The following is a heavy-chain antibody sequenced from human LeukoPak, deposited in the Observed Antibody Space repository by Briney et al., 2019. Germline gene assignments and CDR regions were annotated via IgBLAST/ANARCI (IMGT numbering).Heavy chain of an antibody. D-gene: IGHD3-10*01. Sequence: GESLKISCKGSGYSFTSYWIDLVRQMPGKGLEWMGIIYPGDSDTRYSPSFQGQVTISADKSISTAYLQWSSLKASDTAMYYCARLWFGAADAFDIWGQGTMVTVSS. CDR3: ARLWFGAADAFDI. V-gene: IGHV5-51*01. J-gene: IGHJ3*02. CDR2: IYPGDSDT. CDR1: GYSFTSYW.